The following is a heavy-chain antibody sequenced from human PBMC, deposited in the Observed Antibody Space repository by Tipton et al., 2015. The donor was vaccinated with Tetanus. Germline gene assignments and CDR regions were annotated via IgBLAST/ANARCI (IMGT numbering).Heavy chain of an antibody. V-gene: IGHV4-34*01. CDR3: ARGSGWADF. Sequence: TLSLTCAVYEGSFSNYFWRWIRQPPGKGLEWIGEISPSGNTNYNPSLKSRVTISADTSRNQFSLTLSSVTAADTAVYYCARGSGWADFWGQGTQVTVSS. D-gene: IGHD6-19*01. CDR1: EGSFSNYF. J-gene: IGHJ4*02. CDR2: ISPSGNT.